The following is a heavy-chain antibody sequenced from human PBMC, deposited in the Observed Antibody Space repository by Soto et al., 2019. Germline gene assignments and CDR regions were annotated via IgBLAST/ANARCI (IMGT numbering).Heavy chain of an antibody. CDR3: GRDHTSISWFAGGLYYCYGMDF. Sequence: QVQLVQSGAEVKKPGASVKVSCKASGYTFTSYGISWVRQAPGQGLEWMGWISAYNGNTNYAQKLQGRVTRTTDTSPITDYMGLRSLISDDTAVYYCGRDHTSISWFAGGLYYCYGMDFWGQGTTVTVSS. CDR1: GYTFTSYG. J-gene: IGHJ6*02. D-gene: IGHD6-13*01. CDR2: ISAYNGNT. V-gene: IGHV1-18*01.